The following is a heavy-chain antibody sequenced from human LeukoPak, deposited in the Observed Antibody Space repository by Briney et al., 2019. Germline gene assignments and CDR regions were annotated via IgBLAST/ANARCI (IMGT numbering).Heavy chain of an antibody. J-gene: IGHJ6*03. V-gene: IGHV1-2*02. D-gene: IGHD4-17*01. Sequence: ASVKVSCKASGYTFTSYYMHWVRRAPGQGLEWMGWINPNSGGTNYAQKFQGRVTMTRDTSISTAYMELSRLRSDDTAVYYCARDGPDYGDSNNYYYYMDVWGKGTTVTVSS. CDR3: ARDGPDYGDSNNYYYYMDV. CDR1: GYTFTSYY. CDR2: INPNSGGT.